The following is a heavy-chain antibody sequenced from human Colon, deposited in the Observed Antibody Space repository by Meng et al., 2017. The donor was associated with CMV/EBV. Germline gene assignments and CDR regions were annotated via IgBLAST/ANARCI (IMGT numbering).Heavy chain of an antibody. CDR1: GGSISSSNW. V-gene: IGHV4-4*02. J-gene: IGHJ6*02. CDR2: IYHTGST. CDR3: ARARGNQQGISYYYYGMDV. D-gene: IGHD7-27*01. Sequence: GSLRLSCAVSGGSISSSNWWSWVRQPPGKGLQWTGEIYHTGSTNDNPSLRSRVTISVDKSKNQFSPKLSSVTAADTAVYYCARARGNQQGISYYYYGMDVWGQGTTVTVSS.